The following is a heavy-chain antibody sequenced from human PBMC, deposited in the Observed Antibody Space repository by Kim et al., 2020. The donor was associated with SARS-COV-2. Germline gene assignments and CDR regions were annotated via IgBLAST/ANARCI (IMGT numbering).Heavy chain of an antibody. CDR1: GYTLTELS. D-gene: IGHD2-21*02. CDR3: ATEGYCGGDCYLNWFDP. V-gene: IGHV1-24*01. CDR2: FDPEDGET. Sequence: ASVKVSCKVSGYTLTELSMHWVRQAPGKGLEWMGGFDPEDGETIYAQKFQGRVTMTEDTSTDTAYMELSSLRSEDTAVYYCATEGYCGGDCYLNWFDPWGQGTLVTVSS. J-gene: IGHJ5*02.